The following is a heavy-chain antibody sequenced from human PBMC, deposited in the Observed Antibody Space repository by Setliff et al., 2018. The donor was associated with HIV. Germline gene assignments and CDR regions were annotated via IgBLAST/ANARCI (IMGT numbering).Heavy chain of an antibody. J-gene: IGHJ3*02. V-gene: IGHV4-59*08. CDR3: ASSRGRYYGSVRAFDI. CDR2: IYYSGNT. D-gene: IGHD3-10*01. CDR1: GGSISSYY. Sequence: PSETLSLTCTVSGGSISSYYWSWVRQPPGKGLEWIGYIYYSGNTHYNPSLKSRVTMSVHTSKNQFSLKLSSVTAADTAVYYCASSRGRYYGSVRAFDIWGQGTMVTVSS.